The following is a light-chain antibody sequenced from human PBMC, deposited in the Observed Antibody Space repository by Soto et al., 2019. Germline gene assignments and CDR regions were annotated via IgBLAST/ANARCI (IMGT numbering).Light chain of an antibody. CDR1: QSVSSSY. Sequence: EIVLTQSPGTLSLSPGERATLSCRASQSVSSSYLAWYQQKPGQAPRLLIYGASSRATGIPDRFSGSGSGKDFTLTSSRLAHEDFAVYYCQQYGSSPTFGQGNKVEIK. CDR3: QQYGSSPT. V-gene: IGKV3-20*01. J-gene: IGKJ1*01. CDR2: GAS.